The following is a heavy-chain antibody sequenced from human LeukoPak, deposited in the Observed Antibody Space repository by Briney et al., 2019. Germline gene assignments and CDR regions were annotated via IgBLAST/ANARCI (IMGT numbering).Heavy chain of an antibody. CDR2: IWYDGSNK. Sequence: GRSLRLSCAASGFTFSSYGMHWVRQAPGKGLEWVAVIWYDGSNKYYADSVKGRFTISRDSAKNSLYLQMNSLRAEDTAVYYCARSAPATAITDYWGQGTLVTVSS. CDR3: ARSAPATAITDY. D-gene: IGHD2-2*02. J-gene: IGHJ4*02. CDR1: GFTFSSYG. V-gene: IGHV3-33*01.